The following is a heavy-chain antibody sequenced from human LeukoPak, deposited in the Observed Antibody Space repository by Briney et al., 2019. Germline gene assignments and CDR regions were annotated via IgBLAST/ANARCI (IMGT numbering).Heavy chain of an antibody. CDR1: GYSISSGYY. J-gene: IGHJ4*02. CDR2: INHSGST. Sequence: SETLSLTCTVSGYSISSGYYWSWIRQPPGKGLEWIGEINHSGSTNYNPSLKSRVTISVDTSKNQFSLKLSSVTAADTAVYYCARGGGSSGYYLDYWGQETLVTVSS. D-gene: IGHD3-22*01. V-gene: IGHV4-38-2*02. CDR3: ARGGGSSGYYLDY.